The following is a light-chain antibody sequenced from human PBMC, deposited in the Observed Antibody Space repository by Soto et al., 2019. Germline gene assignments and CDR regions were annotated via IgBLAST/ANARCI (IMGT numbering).Light chain of an antibody. CDR2: AAS. J-gene: IGKJ5*01. CDR1: QSVSSSS. Sequence: EIVLTQAPGTLCASPGERVTLSCRASQSVSSSSLAWYQQKPGQAPRLLIYAASSRATGIPDRFSGSGSGTDFTLTISRLEPEDFAVYYCQQYGNSPITFGQGTRLEIK. V-gene: IGKV3-20*01. CDR3: QQYGNSPIT.